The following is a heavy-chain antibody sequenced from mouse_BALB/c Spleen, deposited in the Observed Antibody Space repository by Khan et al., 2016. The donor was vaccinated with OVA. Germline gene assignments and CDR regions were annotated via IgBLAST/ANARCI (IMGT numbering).Heavy chain of an antibody. CDR3: TRLAYYYNSEGFAY. J-gene: IGHJ3*01. CDR1: GFTFSTYG. D-gene: IGHD1-1*01. Sequence: EVQGVESGGDLVKPGGSLKLSCAASGFTFSTYGMSWVRQTPDKRLEWVAALSSGGSYTYYPDSVKGRFIISRDNAKNTLYLQMSSLKSEDTAMYYCTRLAYYYNSEGFAYWGQGTLVTVSA. CDR2: LSSGGSYT. V-gene: IGHV5-6*01.